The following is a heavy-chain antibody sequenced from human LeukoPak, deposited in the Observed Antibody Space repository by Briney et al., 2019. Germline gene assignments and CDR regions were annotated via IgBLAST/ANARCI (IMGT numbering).Heavy chain of an antibody. Sequence: GGSLRLSCAASGFTLSNFAMHWVRQATGKGLEWVSAIGTAGDTFYPGSVKGRFTISRENAKNSLYLQMNNLRAEDTAVYYCARQMTPHGNFDYRGQRTLVTVSS. V-gene: IGHV3-13*01. J-gene: IGHJ4*02. CDR2: IGTAGDT. D-gene: IGHD1-26*01. CDR1: GFTLSNFA. CDR3: ARQMTPHGNFDY.